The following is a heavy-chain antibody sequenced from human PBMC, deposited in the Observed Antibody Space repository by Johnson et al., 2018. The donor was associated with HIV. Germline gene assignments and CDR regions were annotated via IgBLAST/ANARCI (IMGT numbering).Heavy chain of an antibody. V-gene: IGHV3-15*01. J-gene: IGHJ3*02. D-gene: IGHD2-15*01. CDR3: ARNGYCSGGRCDSGDRLYAFDI. Sequence: VQLVESGGGLVKPGGSLRLSCAASGFTFSNAWMSWVRQAPGKGLEWVGRIKSKTDGGTTDYAAPVKGRFTISRDDSKNTLYRQMNSLKTEDTAVYYCARNGYCSGGRCDSGDRLYAFDIGGQGTMVTVSS. CDR1: GFTFSNAW. CDR2: IKSKTDGGTT.